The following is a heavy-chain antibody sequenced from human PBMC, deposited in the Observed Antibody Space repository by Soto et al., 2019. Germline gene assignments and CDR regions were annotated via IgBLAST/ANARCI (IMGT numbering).Heavy chain of an antibody. CDR3: ARAKGPRWLQKKTHPTANGAFDI. CDR1: GGSFSGYY. V-gene: IGHV4-34*01. CDR2: INHSGST. Sequence: SETLSLTCAVYGGSFSGYYWSWIRQPPGKGLEWIGEINHSGSTNYNPSLKSRVTISVDTSKNQFSLKLSSVTAADTAVYYCARAKGPRWLQKKTHPTANGAFDIWGQGTMVTVSS. J-gene: IGHJ3*02. D-gene: IGHD5-12*01.